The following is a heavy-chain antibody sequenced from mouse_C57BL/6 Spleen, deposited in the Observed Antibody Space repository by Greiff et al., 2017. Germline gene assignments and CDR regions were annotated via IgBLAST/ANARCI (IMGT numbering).Heavy chain of an antibody. V-gene: IGHV3-6*01. J-gene: IGHJ1*03. Sequence: ESGPGLVKPSQSLSLTCSVTGYSITSGYYWNWIRQFPGNKLEWMGYISYDGSNNYNPSLKNRISITRDTSKNQFFLKLNSVTTEDTATYYCARGRGGWYFDVWGTGTTVTVSS. D-gene: IGHD3-3*01. CDR3: ARGRGGWYFDV. CDR1: GYSITSGYY. CDR2: ISYDGSN.